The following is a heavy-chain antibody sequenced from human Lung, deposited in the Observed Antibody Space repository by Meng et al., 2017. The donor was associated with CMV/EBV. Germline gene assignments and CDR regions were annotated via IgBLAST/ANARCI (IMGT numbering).Heavy chain of an antibody. CDR1: GYTLTNYY. CDR2: INPSDNTT. D-gene: IGHD6-13*01. J-gene: IGHJ4*02. CDR3: ARDLGYSSSWYFQYYFDC. V-gene: IGHV1-46*01. Sequence: ASVXVSCKASGYTLTNYYIHWVRQAPGQGLEWMGIINPSDNTTIYAQKFQGRVTMTRDTSTSTVYMELSSLRSDDTALYYCARDLGYSSSWYFQYYFDCWGQGNRVHGSS.